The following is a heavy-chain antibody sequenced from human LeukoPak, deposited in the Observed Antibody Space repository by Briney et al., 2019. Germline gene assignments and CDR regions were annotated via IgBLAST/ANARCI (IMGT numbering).Heavy chain of an antibody. Sequence: SETLSLTCTVSGGSISSSSYYWGWIRQPPGKGLEWIGSIYYSGSTYYNPSLKSRVTISVDTSKNQFSLKLSSVTAADTAVYYCAGDYVGNFDYWGQGTLVTVSS. CDR3: AGDYVGNFDY. V-gene: IGHV4-39*01. CDR2: IYYSGST. D-gene: IGHD4-17*01. CDR1: GGSISSSSYY. J-gene: IGHJ4*02.